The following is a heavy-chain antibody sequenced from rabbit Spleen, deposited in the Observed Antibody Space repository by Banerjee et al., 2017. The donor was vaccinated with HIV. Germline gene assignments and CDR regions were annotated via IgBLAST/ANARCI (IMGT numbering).Heavy chain of an antibody. D-gene: IGHD4-1*01. V-gene: IGHV1S45*01. CDR1: GFSFSSTYW. J-gene: IGHJ3*01. CDR3: ARDLAGVIGWNFGW. CDR2: IYADSSGIT. Sequence: QEQLVESGGGLVQPEGSLTPTCTASGFSFSSTYWICWVRQAPGKGLEWIGCIYADSSGITYYASWAKGRFTISKTSSTTVTLQMTSLTAADTATYFCARDLAGVIGWNFGWWGQGTLVTVS.